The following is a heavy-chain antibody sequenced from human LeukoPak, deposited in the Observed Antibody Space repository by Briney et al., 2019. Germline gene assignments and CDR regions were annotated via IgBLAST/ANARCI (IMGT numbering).Heavy chain of an antibody. CDR2: MNPNSGNT. CDR1: GYTFTRYD. V-gene: IGHV1-8*01. CDR3: ARSNMVRGVIISRPLDY. D-gene: IGHD3-10*01. J-gene: IGHJ4*02. Sequence: ASVKVSCKASGYTFTRYDINWVRQATGQGLEWMGWMNPNSGNTGYAQKFQGIVTMTRNTAISTAYMELSSLRSEDTAVYYCARSNMVRGVIISRPLDYWGQGTLVTVSS.